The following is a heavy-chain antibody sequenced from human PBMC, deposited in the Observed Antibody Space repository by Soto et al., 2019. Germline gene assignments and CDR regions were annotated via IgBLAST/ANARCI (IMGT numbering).Heavy chain of an antibody. D-gene: IGHD6-13*01. CDR3: AAGYSSSWHVRDLDY. CDR1: GGTFSSYA. CDR2: IIPIFGTA. Sequence: GASVKVSCKASGGTFSSYAISWVRQAPGQGLEWMGGIIPIFGTANYAQKFQGRVTITADESTSTAYMELSSLRSEDTAVYYCAAGYSSSWHVRDLDYWGQGTLVTVSS. V-gene: IGHV1-69*13. J-gene: IGHJ4*02.